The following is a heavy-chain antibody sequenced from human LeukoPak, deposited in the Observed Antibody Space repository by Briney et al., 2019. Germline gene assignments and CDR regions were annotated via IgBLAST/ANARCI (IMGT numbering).Heavy chain of an antibody. Sequence: GGSLRLSCAASGFTVSSNFMSWVRQAPGKGLEWVSVIFGGGSTYYAGSVKGRFTISRDTSKNTLHLQMNSLRAEDTAVYYCATWPGGWYGEDSWGQGTLVTVSS. CDR1: GFTVSSNF. D-gene: IGHD6-19*01. V-gene: IGHV3-53*01. J-gene: IGHJ4*02. CDR2: IFGGGST. CDR3: ATWPGGWYGEDS.